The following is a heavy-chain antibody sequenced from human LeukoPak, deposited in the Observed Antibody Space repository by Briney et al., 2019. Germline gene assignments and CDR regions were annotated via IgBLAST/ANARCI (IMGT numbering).Heavy chain of an antibody. V-gene: IGHV4-39*07. Sequence: PSETLSLTCTVSSGSISNSRFFWAWIRQPPGKGLEWIGNINFSGTTYYNPSLKSRVTLSVDPSKNQFSLRLSSVTAADTAVYYCARDLGGYSDGSYYYYMDVWGKGTTVTVSS. J-gene: IGHJ6*03. CDR1: SGSISNSRFF. CDR2: INFSGTT. CDR3: ARDLGGYSDGSYYYYMDV. D-gene: IGHD5-18*01.